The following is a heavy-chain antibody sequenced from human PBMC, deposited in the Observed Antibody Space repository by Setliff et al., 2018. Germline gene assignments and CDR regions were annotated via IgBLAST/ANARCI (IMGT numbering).Heavy chain of an antibody. Sequence: GGSLRLSCAASGFTFSSYSLNWVRQAPGKGLEWVAVISYDGSNKYYADYVKGRFTIYRDNCKNTLYLQMYSMRAEDTAVYYCVRDSIIMITFGGAFEIWGQGTMGTVSS. CDR3: VRDSIIMITFGGAFEI. D-gene: IGHD3-16*01. CDR2: ISYDGSNK. V-gene: IGHV3-30*03. CDR1: GFTFSSYS. J-gene: IGHJ3*02.